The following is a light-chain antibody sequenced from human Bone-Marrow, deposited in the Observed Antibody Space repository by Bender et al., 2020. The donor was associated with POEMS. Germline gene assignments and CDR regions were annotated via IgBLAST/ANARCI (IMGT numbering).Light chain of an antibody. Sequence: QSVLTQPPSASGSPGQSITISCTGASSDVGDYKFVSWYQHHPGKAPKLMLYDVSHRPSGVSSRFSGSKSGNTAFLTISGLQADDEAEYHCSSFTTSSIYVFGTGTRVTVL. J-gene: IGLJ1*01. CDR2: DVS. CDR3: SSFTTSSIYV. V-gene: IGLV2-14*03. CDR1: SSDVGDYKF.